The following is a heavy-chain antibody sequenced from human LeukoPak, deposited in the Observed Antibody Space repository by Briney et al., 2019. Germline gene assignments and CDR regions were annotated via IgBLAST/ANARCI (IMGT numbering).Heavy chain of an antibody. J-gene: IGHJ1*01. Sequence: PGGSLRLSCTVSGFTLSSYEMSWIRQAPGKGMGWVSSIDYDGGSGHYADSVKGRFTISRDNSNNTLFLHLNSLLGDDTAVYYCTRNSEWYGLSWGQGTLVTVSS. CDR3: TRNSEWYGLS. D-gene: IGHD6-19*01. CDR1: GFTLSSYE. V-gene: IGHV3-23*01. CDR2: IDYDGGSG.